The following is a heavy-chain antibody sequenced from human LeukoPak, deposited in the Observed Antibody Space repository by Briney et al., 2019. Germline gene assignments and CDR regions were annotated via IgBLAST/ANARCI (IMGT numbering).Heavy chain of an antibody. CDR2: ISSNGGST. J-gene: IGHJ4*02. V-gene: IGHV3-64*01. Sequence: GGSLRLSCAASGFTFSSYAMHWVRQAPGKGLEYVSAISSNGGSTYYANSVKGRFTISRDNSKNTLYLQMGSLRAEDMAVYYCARARRLGELSSPFGYWGQGTLVTVSS. D-gene: IGHD3-16*02. CDR3: ARARRLGELSSPFGY. CDR1: GFTFSSYA.